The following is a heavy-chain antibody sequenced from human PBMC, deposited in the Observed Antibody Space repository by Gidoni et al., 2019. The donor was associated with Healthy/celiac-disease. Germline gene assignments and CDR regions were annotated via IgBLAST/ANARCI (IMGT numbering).Heavy chain of an antibody. CDR2: IYTSGST. Sequence: QVQLQESGPGLVKPSQTLSLTCTVSVGSISSGSYYWSWIRQPAGKGLEWIGRIYTSGSTNYNPSLKSRVTISVDTSKNQFSLKLSSVTAADTAGYYCARGGGSGWYFLSWGQGTLVTVSS. V-gene: IGHV4-61*02. D-gene: IGHD6-19*01. CDR3: ARGGGSGWYFLS. CDR1: VGSISSGSYY. J-gene: IGHJ5*02.